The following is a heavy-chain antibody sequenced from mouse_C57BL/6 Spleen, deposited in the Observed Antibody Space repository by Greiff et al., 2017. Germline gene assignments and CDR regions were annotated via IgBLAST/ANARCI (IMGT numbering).Heavy chain of an antibody. J-gene: IGHJ2*01. CDR3: AINSYYFDY. CDR2: IYPGDGDT. CDR1: GYAFSSSW. Sequence: QVHVKQSGPELVKPGASVKISCKASGYAFSSSWMNWVKQRPGKGLEWIGRIYPGDGDTNYNGKFKGKATLTADKSSSTAYMQLSSLTSEDSAVYFCAINSYYFDYWGQGTTLTVSS. D-gene: IGHD4-1*02. V-gene: IGHV1-82*01.